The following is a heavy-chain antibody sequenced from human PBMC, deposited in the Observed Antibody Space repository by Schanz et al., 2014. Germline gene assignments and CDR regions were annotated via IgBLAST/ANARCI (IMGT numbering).Heavy chain of an antibody. V-gene: IGHV3-23*03. CDR1: GFTFSSYA. J-gene: IGHJ6*02. CDR2: ISSDETVT. CDR3: AGAAYCRGAGCALYYALDV. Sequence: EVQLEESGGGLVQPGGSLRVSCAVSGFTFSSYAMSWVRQAPGKGLEWVAVISSDETVTYYVDSVKGRFTISSDNSKNTVFLQMNSLRAEDTGVYYCAGAAYCRGAGCALYYALDVWGQGTTVTVSS. D-gene: IGHD2-15*01.